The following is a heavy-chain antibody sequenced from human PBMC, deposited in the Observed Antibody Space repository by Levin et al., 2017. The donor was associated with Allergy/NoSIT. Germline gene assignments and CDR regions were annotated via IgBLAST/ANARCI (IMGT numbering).Heavy chain of an antibody. V-gene: IGHV3-30-3*01. J-gene: IGHJ4*02. D-gene: IGHD2-8*01. Sequence: GESLKISCAASGFTFSSYAMHWVRQAPGKGLEWVAVISYDGSNKYYADSVKGRFTISRDNSKNTLYLQMNSLRAEDTAVYYCARGDGPMVYASQLDYWGQGTLVTVSS. CDR1: GFTFSSYA. CDR3: ARGDGPMVYASQLDY. CDR2: ISYDGSNK.